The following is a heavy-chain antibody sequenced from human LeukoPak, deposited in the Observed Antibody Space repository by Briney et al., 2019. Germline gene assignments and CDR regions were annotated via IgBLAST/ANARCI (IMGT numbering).Heavy chain of an antibody. V-gene: IGHV3-23*01. CDR2: ISASGDST. D-gene: IGHD4-17*01. CDR1: GFTFSSFA. CDR3: AKDWVTTVTNGPSLY. Sequence: GGSLRLSCAASGFTFSSFAMSWVRQGPGKGLEWVSGISASGDSTYYADSVKGRFTISRDNSKNTLYLQMNSLRAEDTAVYYCAKDWVTTVTNGPSLYWGQGTLVTVSS. J-gene: IGHJ4*02.